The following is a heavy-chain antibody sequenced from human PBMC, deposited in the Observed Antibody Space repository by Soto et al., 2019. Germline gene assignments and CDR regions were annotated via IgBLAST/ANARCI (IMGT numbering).Heavy chain of an antibody. CDR1: GYTFTGYY. J-gene: IGHJ6*03. Sequence: ASVKVSCKASGYTFTGYYMHWVRQAPGQGLEWMGWINPNSGGTNYAQKFQGWVTMTRDTSISTAYMELSRLRSDDTAVHYCARATGHYSLRFLDTYYYYMDVWGKGTTVPVSS. V-gene: IGHV1-2*04. CDR3: ARATGHYSLRFLDTYYYYMDV. D-gene: IGHD3-3*01. CDR2: INPNSGGT.